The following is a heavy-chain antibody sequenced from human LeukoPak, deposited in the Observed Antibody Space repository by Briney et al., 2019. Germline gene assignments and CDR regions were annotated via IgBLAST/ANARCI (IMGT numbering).Heavy chain of an antibody. J-gene: IGHJ3*02. Sequence: GGSLRLSCAASGFAFSSYAMRWVRQAPGKGLEWVSAISGSGDSTYYADSVKGRFTISRDNSKDTLYLQMNSLRAEDTAVYYCAKRSSVGAFDIWGQGTMVTVSS. CDR3: AKRSSVGAFDI. CDR2: ISGSGDST. V-gene: IGHV3-23*01. CDR1: GFAFSSYA. D-gene: IGHD3-22*01.